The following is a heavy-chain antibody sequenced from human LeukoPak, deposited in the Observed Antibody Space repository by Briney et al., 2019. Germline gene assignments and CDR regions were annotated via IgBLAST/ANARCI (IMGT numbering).Heavy chain of an antibody. Sequence: SGTLSLTCAVSGGSISSSNWWSWVRPPPGKGREWIGEIYHSGSTNYNPSLKSRVTISVDKSKNQFSLKLSSVTAADTAVYYCARAGDRLLRRIFDYWGQGTLVTVSS. CDR1: GGSISSSNW. D-gene: IGHD2-15*01. V-gene: IGHV4-4*02. CDR3: ARAGDRLLRRIFDY. CDR2: IYHSGST. J-gene: IGHJ4*02.